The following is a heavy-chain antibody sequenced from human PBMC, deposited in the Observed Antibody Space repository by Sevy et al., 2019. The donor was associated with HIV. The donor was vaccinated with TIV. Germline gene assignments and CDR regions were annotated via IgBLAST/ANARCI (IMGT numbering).Heavy chain of an antibody. V-gene: IGHV1-3*01. CDR3: AKRGGVVAATYFDY. D-gene: IGHD2-15*01. J-gene: IGHJ4*02. Sequence: ASVKVSCKASGYTFTSYAMHWVRQAPGQRLEWMGWINAGNGNKKYSQKFQGRVTITRDTSGSTAYMELSSLRSEDTAVYYCAKRGGVVAATYFDYWGQGTLVTVSS. CDR1: GYTFTSYA. CDR2: INAGNGNK.